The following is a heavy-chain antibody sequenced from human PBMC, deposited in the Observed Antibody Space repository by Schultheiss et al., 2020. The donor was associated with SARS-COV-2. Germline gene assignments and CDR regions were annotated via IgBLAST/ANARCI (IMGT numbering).Heavy chain of an antibody. V-gene: IGHV4-34*01. CDR3: ARGQWLAWYFDL. Sequence: SETLSLTCAVYGGSFSGYYWSWIRQPPGKGLEWIGEINHSGSTNYNPSLKSRVTISVDTSKNQFSLKLSSVTAADTAVYYCARGQWLAWYFDLWGRGTLVTVSS. CDR2: INHSGST. J-gene: IGHJ2*01. CDR1: GGSFSGYY. D-gene: IGHD6-19*01.